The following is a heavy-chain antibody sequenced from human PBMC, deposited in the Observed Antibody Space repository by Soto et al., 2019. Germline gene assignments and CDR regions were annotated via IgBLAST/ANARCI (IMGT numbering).Heavy chain of an antibody. D-gene: IGHD4-17*01. CDR2: IHPGDSDT. CDR3: TLSYGDSYYYYGMDV. CDR1: GFSFSRYT. J-gene: IGHJ6*02. Sequence: GESLTISCVGSGFSFSRYTVGWVRQVPGKGLEWMGVIHPGDSDTRYSPSFQGQVTISADKSISTAYLQWSSLKASDTAMYYCTLSYGDSYYYYGMDVWGQGTTVTVSS. V-gene: IGHV5-51*01.